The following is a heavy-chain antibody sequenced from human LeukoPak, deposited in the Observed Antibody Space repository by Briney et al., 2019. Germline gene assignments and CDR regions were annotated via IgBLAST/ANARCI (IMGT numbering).Heavy chain of an antibody. Sequence: SGTLSLTCTVSGDSISSYYWSWVRQPPGEGLEWIGYIYYIESTNYNPSLKSRVTISVDTSKNQSSLKLSSVTAADTAVYFCARDRDSSGYYDYWGQGILVTVSS. J-gene: IGHJ4*02. CDR2: IYYIEST. CDR1: GDSISSYY. V-gene: IGHV4-59*01. D-gene: IGHD3-22*01. CDR3: ARDRDSSGYYDY.